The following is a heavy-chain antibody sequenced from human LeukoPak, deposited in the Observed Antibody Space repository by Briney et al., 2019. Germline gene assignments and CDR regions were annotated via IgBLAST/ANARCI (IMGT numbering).Heavy chain of an antibody. V-gene: IGHV5-51*01. CDR2: IYSCDCDT. D-gene: IGHD2-2*01. J-gene: IGHJ3*02. CDR3: ARRVGYCSSTSCYRAFDI. Sequence: GESLKISCKGSGYSFTSYWIGWVRQMPGKGLEWMGIIYSCDCDTGYSPSFQGQVTISADKSISTAYLQWSSLKASDTAMYYCARRVGYCSSTSCYRAFDIWGQGTMVTVSS. CDR1: GYSFTSYW.